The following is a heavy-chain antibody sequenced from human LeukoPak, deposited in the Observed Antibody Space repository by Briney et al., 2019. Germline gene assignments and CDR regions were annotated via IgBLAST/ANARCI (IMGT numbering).Heavy chain of an antibody. V-gene: IGHV1-58*01. D-gene: IGHD3-16*01. Sequence: SVKVSCKDSGFTSTNFAVQWVRQARGQRLEWIGWIIVGSGATKCAQDFQERVTITRDLSTSTLYMELRSLTSEDTAVYYCAADLSNPRMGASYLDSWGQGTLVTVSS. J-gene: IGHJ4*02. CDR1: GFTSTNFA. CDR3: AADLSNPRMGASYLDS. CDR2: IIVGSGAT.